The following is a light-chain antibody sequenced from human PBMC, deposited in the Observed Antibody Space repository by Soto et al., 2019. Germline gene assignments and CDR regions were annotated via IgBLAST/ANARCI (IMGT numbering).Light chain of an antibody. Sequence: EIVLTQSPGTLSLSPGAGASLSCRARQAISGNYLAWYQHKPGQAPRLLMYDASSRATGIPDRFSGSGSGTDFTLTISRLEPEDFAVYYCQQYGSSPPITFGQGTRLEIK. V-gene: IGKV3-20*01. CDR3: QQYGSSPPIT. CDR1: QAISGNY. CDR2: DAS. J-gene: IGKJ5*01.